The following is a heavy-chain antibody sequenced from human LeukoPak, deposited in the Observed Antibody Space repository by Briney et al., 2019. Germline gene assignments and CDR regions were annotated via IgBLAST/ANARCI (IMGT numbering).Heavy chain of an antibody. CDR3: ARHSSYYYGMDV. CDR2: IFYSGST. J-gene: IGHJ6*02. V-gene: IGHV4-59*08. D-gene: IGHD2-2*01. CDR1: GGSMHTYY. Sequence: SETLSLTCTVSGGSMHTYYWSWIRQTPGQGLEWIGYIFYSGSTNYNPSLRSRVTISIDTSKNQFSLKLSSVTAADTAFYYCARHSSYYYGMDVWGQGTTVTVSS.